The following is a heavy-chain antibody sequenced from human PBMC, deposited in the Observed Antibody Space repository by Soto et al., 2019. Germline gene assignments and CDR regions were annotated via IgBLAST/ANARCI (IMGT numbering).Heavy chain of an antibody. V-gene: IGHV3-48*01. CDR3: ARDSRVAVTTFDY. Sequence: GSLRLSCAASGFSFSTYSMNWVRQAPGKGLEWVSYISSTSTTIYYAGSVKGRFTISRDNAKNSLFLQMNSLRVEDTAVYYCARDSRVAVTTFDYWGQGALVTVSS. J-gene: IGHJ4*02. D-gene: IGHD6-19*01. CDR2: ISSTSTTI. CDR1: GFSFSTYS.